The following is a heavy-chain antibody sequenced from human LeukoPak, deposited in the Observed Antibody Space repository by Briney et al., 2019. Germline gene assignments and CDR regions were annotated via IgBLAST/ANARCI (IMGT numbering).Heavy chain of an antibody. J-gene: IGHJ4*02. CDR3: AKDIAIRGYDHPSGFDY. V-gene: IGHV3-43*01. Sequence: GGSLRLSCAASGFTFSSYTMHWVRQAPGKGLEWVSLISWDGGSTYYADSVKGRFTISRDNSKNSLYLQMNSLRTEDTALYYCAKDIAIRGYDHPSGFDYRGQGTLVTVSS. CDR1: GFTFSSYT. D-gene: IGHD5-12*01. CDR2: ISWDGGST.